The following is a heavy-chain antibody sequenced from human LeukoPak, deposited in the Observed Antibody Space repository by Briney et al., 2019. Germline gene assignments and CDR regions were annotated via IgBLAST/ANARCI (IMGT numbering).Heavy chain of an antibody. CDR1: GFTFDDYA. D-gene: IGHD4-17*01. CDR3: ARDITTVTTVNWFDP. CDR2: INWNGGST. V-gene: IGHV3-20*01. J-gene: IGHJ5*02. Sequence: GRSLRLSCAASGFTFDDYAMNWVRQAPGKGLEWVSGINWNGGSTGYADSVKGRFTISRDNAKNSLYLQMNSLRAEDTALYHCARDITTVTTVNWFDPWGQGTLVTVSS.